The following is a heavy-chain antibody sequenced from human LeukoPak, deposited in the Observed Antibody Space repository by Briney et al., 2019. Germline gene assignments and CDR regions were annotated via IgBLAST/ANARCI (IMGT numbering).Heavy chain of an antibody. CDR3: ARDLPKRVPSGDDAFGI. V-gene: IGHV1-2*02. CDR2: INPNSGGT. J-gene: IGHJ3*02. CDR1: GYTFTGYY. D-gene: IGHD2-2*01. Sequence: GASVKVSCKASGYTFTGYYMHWVRQAPGQGLEWMGWINPNSGGTNYAQKFQGRVTMTRDTSISTAYMELSRLRSDDTAVYYCARDLPKRVPSGDDAFGIWGQGTMVTVSS.